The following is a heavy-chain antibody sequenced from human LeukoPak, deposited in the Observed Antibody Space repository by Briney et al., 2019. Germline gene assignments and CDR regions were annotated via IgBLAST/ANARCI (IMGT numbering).Heavy chain of an antibody. J-gene: IGHJ4*02. V-gene: IGHV4-30-2*01. CDR3: ARRQLPNAPFDY. D-gene: IGHD2-2*01. Sequence: PSQTLSLTCTVSGGSISSGGYYWSWIRQPPGKGLEWIGYIYDSANTYYNPSLKSRVTISVDRSKNQFSLKLSSVTAADTAVYYCARRQLPNAPFDYWGQGTLVTVFS. CDR2: IYDSANT. CDR1: GGSISSGGYY.